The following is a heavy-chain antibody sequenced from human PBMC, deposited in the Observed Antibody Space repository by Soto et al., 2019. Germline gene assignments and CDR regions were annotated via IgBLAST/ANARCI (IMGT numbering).Heavy chain of an antibody. Sequence: QVQLVESGGGVVQPGSSLRLSCAASGFIFNRHGMHWVRQAPGKGLEWVAVISYDGSYQYYADSVKGRFTIPRDTSKNTLYLRMNSLRAEDTAVYYCAKDLWGTWNYVLDYWGQGTLVTVSS. J-gene: IGHJ4*02. D-gene: IGHD1-7*01. V-gene: IGHV3-30*18. CDR1: GFIFNRHG. CDR2: ISYDGSYQ. CDR3: AKDLWGTWNYVLDY.